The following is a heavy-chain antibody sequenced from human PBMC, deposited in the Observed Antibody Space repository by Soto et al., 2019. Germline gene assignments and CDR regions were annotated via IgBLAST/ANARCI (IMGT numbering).Heavy chain of an antibody. CDR3: AREEGYGNGGPCYRGAFDF. CDR2: IGNSNNPT. J-gene: IGHJ3*01. CDR1: GFTFSDYS. V-gene: IGHV3-21*02. D-gene: IGHD2-15*01. Sequence: EVQLVESGGGLVKPGGSPRLSCAASGFTFSDYSMLWVRQAPGKGLEWLAFIGNSNNPTFYADSVRGRFTISRDNPKNAVYWQMNSLREEDTAVYFCAREEGYGNGGPCYRGAFDFWGQGTIVTVSS.